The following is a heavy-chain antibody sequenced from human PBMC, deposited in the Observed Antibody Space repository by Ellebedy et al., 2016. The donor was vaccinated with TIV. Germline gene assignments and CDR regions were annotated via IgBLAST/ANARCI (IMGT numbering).Heavy chain of an antibody. CDR1: GGSISSSSYY. J-gene: IGHJ4*02. Sequence: SETLSLXXTVSGGSISSSSYYWGWIRQPPGKGLEWIGSIYYSGSTYYNPSLKSRVTISVDTSKNQFSLKLSSVTAADTAVYYCARDGGSGCDYWGQGTLVTVSS. CDR2: IYYSGST. CDR3: ARDGGSGCDY. V-gene: IGHV4-39*07. D-gene: IGHD6-19*01.